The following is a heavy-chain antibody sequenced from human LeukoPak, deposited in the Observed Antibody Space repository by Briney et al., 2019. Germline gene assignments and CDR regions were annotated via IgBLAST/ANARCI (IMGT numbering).Heavy chain of an antibody. V-gene: IGHV1-2*02. CDR2: INPNSGGT. J-gene: IGHJ4*02. CDR1: GYTFTGYY. CDR3: ARSHTVTTPIFDY. Sequence: GASVKVSCKASGYTFTGYYMHWVRQAPGQGLEWMGWINPNSGGTNYAQKFQGRVTMTRDTSISTAYLELSRLRSDDTAVYYCARSHTVTTPIFDYWGQGTLVTVSS. D-gene: IGHD4-17*01.